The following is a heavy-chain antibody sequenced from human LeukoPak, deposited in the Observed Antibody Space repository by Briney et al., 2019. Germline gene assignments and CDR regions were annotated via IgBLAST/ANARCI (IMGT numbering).Heavy chain of an antibody. J-gene: IGHJ4*02. CDR1: GYTFTSYA. V-gene: IGHV1-3*01. CDR2: INAGNGNT. D-gene: IGHD6-13*01. CDR3: ARDPGAAADVFDY. Sequence: ASVKVSCKASGYTFTSYAMHWVRQAPGQRLEWMGWINAGNGNTKYSQKFQGRVTITRDTSVSTAYMELSSLRSEDTAVYYCARDPGAAADVFDYWGQGTLVTVSS.